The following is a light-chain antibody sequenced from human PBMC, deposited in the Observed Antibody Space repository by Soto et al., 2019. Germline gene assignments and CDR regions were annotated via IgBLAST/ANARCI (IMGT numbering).Light chain of an antibody. Sequence: QTALTQPASVCGSPGQSNTLSCTGTSGDVGGHNAVSWYQQHPGKAPKLLIYDVYNRPSGASNRFSGSKSGNTASLTISGLQAEDEADYYCSSYERSGAYVFGTGTKLTVL. CDR1: SGDVGGHNA. CDR3: SSYERSGAYV. V-gene: IGLV2-14*03. J-gene: IGLJ1*01. CDR2: DVY.